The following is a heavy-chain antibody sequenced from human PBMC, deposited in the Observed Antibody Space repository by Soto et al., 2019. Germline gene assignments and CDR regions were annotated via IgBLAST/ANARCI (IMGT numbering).Heavy chain of an antibody. CDR1: GFTFSSYA. V-gene: IGHV3-30-3*01. Sequence: QVQLVESGGGVVQPGRSLRLSCAASGFTFSSYAMHWVRQAPGKGLEWVEVISYDGSNKYYADYVKGRFTISRDNSKNTLYLQMNSLRAEDTAVYYCARDLNKQQLVRDDAFDIWCQGTMVTVSS. CDR3: ARDLNKQQLVRDDAFDI. CDR2: ISYDGSNK. D-gene: IGHD6-13*01. J-gene: IGHJ3*02.